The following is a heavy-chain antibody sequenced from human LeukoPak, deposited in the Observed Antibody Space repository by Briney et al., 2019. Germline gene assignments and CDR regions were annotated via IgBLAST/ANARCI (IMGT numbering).Heavy chain of an antibody. CDR3: ARGQAYCGGDCYSGLFY. J-gene: IGHJ4*02. V-gene: IGHV4-34*01. D-gene: IGHD2-21*02. CDR2: INHRGST. Sequence: SETLSLTCAVYGGSFSGYYWSWIRQPPGKGLEWIGEINHRGSTNYNPSLKSRVTISVDTSKNQFSLKLSSVTAADTAVYYCARGQAYCGGDCYSGLFYWGQGTLVTVSS. CDR1: GGSFSGYY.